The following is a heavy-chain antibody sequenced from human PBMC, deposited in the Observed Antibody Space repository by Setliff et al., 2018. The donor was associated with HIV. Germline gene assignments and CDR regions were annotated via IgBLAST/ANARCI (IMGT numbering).Heavy chain of an antibody. J-gene: IGHJ4*02. V-gene: IGHV4-39*01. D-gene: IGHD6-13*01. CDR2: INYSGNT. CDR1: VGSFSNTNYY. CDR3: ARVGLGSSWYWPRPSYFDY. Sequence: SETLSLTCNVSVGSFSNTNYYWGWIRQPPGKGLEWIGSINYSGNTYYSPSLKTRVTISVDTSKNQFSLRLTSVTAADTAVYYCARVGLGSSWYWPRPSYFDYWGQGTLVTVSS.